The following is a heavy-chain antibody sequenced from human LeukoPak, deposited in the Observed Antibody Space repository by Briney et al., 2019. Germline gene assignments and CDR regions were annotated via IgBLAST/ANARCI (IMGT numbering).Heavy chain of an antibody. J-gene: IGHJ4*02. CDR1: GGSINGYY. D-gene: IGHD4-23*01. CDR3: ARGGKATVVTM. CDR2: IYSSGST. Sequence: SETLSLTCTVSGGSINGYYWSWIRQPAGKGLEWIGRIYSSGSTNYNPSLKSRVSMSVDTSKNQFSLKLASVTAADTAVYYCARGGKATVVTMWGQGILVTVSS. V-gene: IGHV4-4*07.